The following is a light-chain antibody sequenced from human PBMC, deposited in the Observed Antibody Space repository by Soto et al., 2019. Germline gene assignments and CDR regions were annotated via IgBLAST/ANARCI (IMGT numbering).Light chain of an antibody. J-gene: IGLJ1*01. CDR3: SSYTSSSTYV. Sequence: QSALTLPASVSGSPGQSITMSWTGTSTDVGGYNHVSWYQHHPGKAPKVIIYDVSNRPSGVSNRFSGSKSGNTASLTFSGLQAEDEADYYCSSYTSSSTYVFGTGTKVTVL. CDR1: STDVGGYNH. V-gene: IGLV2-14*03. CDR2: DVS.